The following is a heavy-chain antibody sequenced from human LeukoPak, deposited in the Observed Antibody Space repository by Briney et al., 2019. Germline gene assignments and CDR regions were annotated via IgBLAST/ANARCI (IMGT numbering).Heavy chain of an antibody. CDR2: INDSGST. CDR1: GGSFSGYY. Sequence: PSETLSLTCAVYGGSFSGYYWSWIRQPPGKGLEWIGEINDSGSTNYNPSLKSRVTISVDTSKNQFSLKLSSVTAADTAVYYCARTTEAHSWRTRYYDYYMDVWGKGTTVTVSS. D-gene: IGHD6-13*01. V-gene: IGHV4-34*01. CDR3: ARTTEAHSWRTRYYDYYMDV. J-gene: IGHJ6*03.